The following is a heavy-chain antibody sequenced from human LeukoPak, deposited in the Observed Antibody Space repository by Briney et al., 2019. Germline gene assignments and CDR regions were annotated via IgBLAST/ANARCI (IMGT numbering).Heavy chain of an antibody. Sequence: SETLSLTCTVSGGSISSSSYYWGWIRQPPGKGLEWIGSIYYSGSTYYNPSLKSRVTISVDTSKNQFSLKLSSVTAADTAVYYCAREPGTFDYPCMDVWGKGTTVTISS. CDR1: GGSISSSSYY. CDR3: AREPGTFDYPCMDV. J-gene: IGHJ6*03. D-gene: IGHD3-16*01. CDR2: IYYSGST. V-gene: IGHV4-39*02.